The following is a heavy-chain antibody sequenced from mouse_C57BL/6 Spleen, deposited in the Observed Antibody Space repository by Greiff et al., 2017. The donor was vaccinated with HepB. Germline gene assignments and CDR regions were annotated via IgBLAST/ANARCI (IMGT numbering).Heavy chain of an antibody. CDR3: ARDGSSYGYFDV. Sequence: QVQLQQSGAELARPGASVKLSCKASGYTFTSYGISWVKQRTGQGLEGIGEIYPRSGNIYYNEKFKGKATLTADKSSSTAYMELRSLTSEDSAVYFCARDGSSYGYFDVWGTGTTVTVSS. V-gene: IGHV1-81*01. J-gene: IGHJ1*03. CDR2: IYPRSGNI. D-gene: IGHD1-1*01. CDR1: GYTFTSYG.